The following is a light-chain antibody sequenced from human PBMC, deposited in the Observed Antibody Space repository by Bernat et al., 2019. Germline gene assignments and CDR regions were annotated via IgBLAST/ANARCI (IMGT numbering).Light chain of an antibody. J-gene: IGLJ2*01. CDR3: ATWDSSLSVVI. CDR2: DNN. V-gene: IGLV1-51*01. Sequence: QSVLTQPPSVSAAPGQKVTISCYGSSSNIGENYVSWYQQVAGTAPKLLIFDNNKRPSGIPDRFSGSKSGTSATLDITGLQIGDDANYHCATWDSSLSVVIFGGGTKVTVL. CDR1: SSNIGENY.